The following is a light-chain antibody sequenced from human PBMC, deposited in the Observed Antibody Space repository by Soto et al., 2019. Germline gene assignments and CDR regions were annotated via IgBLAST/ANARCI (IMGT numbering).Light chain of an antibody. CDR3: QQYGGAPRIT. Sequence: IVAAHSPCAVSWSPRVRATLSSVASELLSSVYLAWYQQRPGQPPRLLIYGASNRATGIPDRFSGSGSGTDFTLIINRLEPEDVAIYYCQQYGGAPRITCGQGTRLDIK. CDR2: GAS. J-gene: IGKJ5*01. V-gene: IGKV3-20*01. CDR1: ELLSSVY.